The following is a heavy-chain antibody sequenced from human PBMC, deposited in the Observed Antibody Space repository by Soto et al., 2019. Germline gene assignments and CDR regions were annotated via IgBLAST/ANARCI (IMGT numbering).Heavy chain of an antibody. J-gene: IGHJ6*02. Sequence: ASVKVSCKASGYRFTTYYIHWVRQAPGQGLEWMGWISGYNGNTNYAQNLQDRVTMTRDTSTSTAYMELRSLRSDDTAVYYCARPTDFYYYAMDVWGQGTTVTVSS. CDR3: ARPTDFYYYAMDV. V-gene: IGHV1-18*04. CDR2: ISGYNGNT. CDR1: GYRFTTYY.